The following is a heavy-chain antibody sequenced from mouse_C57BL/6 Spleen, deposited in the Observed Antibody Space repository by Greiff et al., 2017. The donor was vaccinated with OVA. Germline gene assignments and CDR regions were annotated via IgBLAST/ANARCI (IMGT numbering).Heavy chain of an antibody. CDR2: IYPSDSET. D-gene: IGHD4-1*01. V-gene: IGHV1-61*01. Sequence: QVHVKQPGAELVRPGSSVKLSCKASGYTFTSYWMDWVKQRPGQGLEWIGNIYPSDSETHYNQKFKDKATLTVDKSSSTAYMQLSSLTSEDSAVYYCARGRTGTWYFDVWGTGTTVTVSS. CDR3: ARGRTGTWYFDV. CDR1: GYTFTSYW. J-gene: IGHJ1*03.